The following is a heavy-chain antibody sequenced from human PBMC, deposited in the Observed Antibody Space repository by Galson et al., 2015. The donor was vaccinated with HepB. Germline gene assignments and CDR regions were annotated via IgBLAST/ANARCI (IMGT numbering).Heavy chain of an antibody. V-gene: IGHV1-3*01. Sequence: SVKVSCKASGYTFTSYAMHWVRQAPGQRLEWMGWINAGNGNTKYSQKFQGRVTITRDTSASTAYMELSSLRSEDTAVYYCARGYSSSWYPDYWGQGTLVTVSS. D-gene: IGHD6-13*01. CDR2: INAGNGNT. CDR3: ARGYSSSWYPDY. CDR1: GYTFTSYA. J-gene: IGHJ4*02.